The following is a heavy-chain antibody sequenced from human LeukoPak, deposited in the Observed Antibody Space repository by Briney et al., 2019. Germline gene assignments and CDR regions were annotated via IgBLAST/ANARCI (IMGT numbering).Heavy chain of an antibody. Sequence: ASVKVSYKASGYPFTIYGISWVGQARGQGLEWMGWISAYNGNTNYAQKLQGRVTMTPDTSTSTAYMELRSLRSGDTAVYYCARKPNDYGDYVLDYWGQGTLVTVSS. V-gene: IGHV1-18*01. CDR2: ISAYNGNT. J-gene: IGHJ4*02. D-gene: IGHD4-17*01. CDR1: GYPFTIYG. CDR3: ARKPNDYGDYVLDY.